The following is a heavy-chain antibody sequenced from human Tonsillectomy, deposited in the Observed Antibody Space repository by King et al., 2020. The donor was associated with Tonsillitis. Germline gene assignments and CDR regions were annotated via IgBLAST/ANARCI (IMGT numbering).Heavy chain of an antibody. CDR1: GDSISSNNYY. Sequence: QLQESGPGLVKASETLSLSCTVSGDSISSNNYYWGWIRQPPGQGLEWIGSIFYSGSTYYNPALQSRVTMSVDTSKNRFSLRLSSVTAADTAIYFCARHPVWWSDRRSVWFDPWGQGTLAIVSS. CDR2: IFYSGST. J-gene: IGHJ5*02. D-gene: IGHD2-15*01. CDR3: ARHPVWWSDRRSVWFDP. V-gene: IGHV4-39*07.